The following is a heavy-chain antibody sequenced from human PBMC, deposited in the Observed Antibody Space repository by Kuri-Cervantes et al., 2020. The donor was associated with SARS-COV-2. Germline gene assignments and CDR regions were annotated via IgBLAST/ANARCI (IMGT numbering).Heavy chain of an antibody. Sequence: GESLKISCAASGFTFSSYGMHWVRQAPGKGLEWVAVISYDGSNKYYADSVKGRFTISRDNSKNTLYLQMNSLRAEDTAVYYCARDYDFWSGNHYYYYGMDVWGQGTTVTVSS. CDR1: GFTFSSYG. V-gene: IGHV3-30*19. J-gene: IGHJ6*02. CDR3: ARDYDFWSGNHYYYYGMDV. D-gene: IGHD3-3*01. CDR2: ISYDGSNK.